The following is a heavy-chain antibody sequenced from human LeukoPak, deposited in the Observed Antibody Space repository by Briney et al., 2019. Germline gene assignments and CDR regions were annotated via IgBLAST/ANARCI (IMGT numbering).Heavy chain of an antibody. CDR2: IYYSGST. D-gene: IGHD3-22*01. CDR1: GGSISSYY. Sequence: SETLSLTCTVSGGSISSYYWSWIRQPPGKGLEWIGYIYYSGSTNYNPSLKSRVTISVDTSKNQFSLKLSSVTAADTAVYYCARGSHYYDSSGTLDYWGQGTLVTISS. J-gene: IGHJ4*02. V-gene: IGHV4-59*08. CDR3: ARGSHYYDSSGTLDY.